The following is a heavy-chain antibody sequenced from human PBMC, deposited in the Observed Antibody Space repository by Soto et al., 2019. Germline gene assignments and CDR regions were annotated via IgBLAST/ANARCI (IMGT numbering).Heavy chain of an antibody. V-gene: IGHV4-31*03. D-gene: IGHD2-15*01. CDR3: ARSWGYCSGGSCYPNWFDP. CDR1: GGSISSGGYY. Sequence: PSEILSLTCTVSGGSISSGGYYWSWIRQHPGKGLEWIGYIYYSGSTYYNPSLKSRVTISVDTSKNQFSLKLSSVTAADTAVYYCARSWGYCSGGSCYPNWFDPWGQGTLVTVSS. CDR2: IYYSGST. J-gene: IGHJ5*02.